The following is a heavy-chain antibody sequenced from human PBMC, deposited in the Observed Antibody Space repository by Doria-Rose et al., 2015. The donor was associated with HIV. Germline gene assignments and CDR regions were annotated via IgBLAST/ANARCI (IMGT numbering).Heavy chain of an antibody. V-gene: IGHV4-59*01. CDR1: GDSISTYY. D-gene: IGHD3-22*01. Sequence: QAQLQESGPGLVKPSETLSLTCSVSGDSISTYYWNWIRQPPGKGLEWIGYIYYSGSTDYNPSLKSRVTISVDTSKNQFSLKLSSVTAADTAVYYCARGTFYDSSGYYPYFDYWGQGTLVTVSS. CDR3: ARGTFYDSSGYYPYFDY. J-gene: IGHJ4*02. CDR2: IYYSGST.